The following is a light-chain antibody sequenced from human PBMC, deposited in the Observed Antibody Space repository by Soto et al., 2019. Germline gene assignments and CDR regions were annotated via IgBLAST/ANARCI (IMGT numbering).Light chain of an antibody. CDR3: QQYGNSPPVT. V-gene: IGKV3-20*01. CDR2: GAS. J-gene: IGKJ5*01. CDR1: QSVNSDS. Sequence: EIVLTQSPGTLSLSVGESVTLSCRASQSVNSDSLAWYQQKPGQSPRLLIYGASNRATGIPDRFSGRGSGTDFTLSISRVEPEDGTVYYCQQYGNSPPVTCGQGTRLEIK.